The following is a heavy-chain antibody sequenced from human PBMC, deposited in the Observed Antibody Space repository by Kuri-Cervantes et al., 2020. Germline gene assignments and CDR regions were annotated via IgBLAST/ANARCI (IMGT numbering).Heavy chain of an antibody. J-gene: IGHJ4*02. CDR1: GGSVSSGSYY. V-gene: IGHV4-61*01. CDR3: ARGPINCRSTSFYHFDD. Sequence: GSLRLSCTVSGGSVSSGSYYWSWIRQPPGKGLEWIGYIYYSWSTNYNPSLKSRDTISVDTSKNQFSLKLNSVTAADTAVYYCARGPINCRSTSFYHFDDWGQGTLVTVSS. D-gene: IGHD2-2*01. CDR2: IYYSWST.